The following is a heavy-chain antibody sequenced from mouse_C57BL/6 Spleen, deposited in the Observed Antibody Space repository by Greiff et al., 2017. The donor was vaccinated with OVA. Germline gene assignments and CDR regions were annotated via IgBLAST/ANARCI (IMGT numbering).Heavy chain of an antibody. Sequence: DVKLQESGPGLAKPSQTLSLTCSVTGYSITSDYWNWIRKFPGNKLEYMGYISYSGSTYYNPSLKSRISITRDTSKNQYYLQLNSVTTEDTATDYGARGVSDPDWYFDVWGTGTTVTVSS. CDR1: GYSITSDY. CDR2: ISYSGST. V-gene: IGHV3-8*01. D-gene: IGHD3-2*02. J-gene: IGHJ1*03. CDR3: ARGVSDPDWYFDV.